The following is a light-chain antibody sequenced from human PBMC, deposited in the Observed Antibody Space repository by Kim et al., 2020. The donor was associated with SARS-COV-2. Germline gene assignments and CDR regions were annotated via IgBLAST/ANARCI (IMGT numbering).Light chain of an antibody. CDR3: QQYGGSPTWT. J-gene: IGKJ1*01. CDR1: QSISSHY. CDR2: GAS. V-gene: IGKV3-20*01. Sequence: PGERATLSCRARQSISSHYLAWYQQKPGQAPRLLIYGASSRATGIPDRFSGSGSGTDFTLTISRLEPEDFAVYYCQQYGGSPTWTFGQGTKVEIK.